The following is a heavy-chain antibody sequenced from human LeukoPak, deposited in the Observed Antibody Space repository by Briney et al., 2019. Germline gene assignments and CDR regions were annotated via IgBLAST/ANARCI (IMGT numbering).Heavy chain of an antibody. D-gene: IGHD1-26*01. CDR2: ISSSSSYI. V-gene: IGHV3-21*01. Sequence: GGSLRLSCAASGFTFSSYSMNWVRQAPGKGLEWVSSISSSSSYIYYADSVKSRFTISRDNAKNSLYLQMNSLRAEDTAVYYCSRDISEWELPYFDYWGQGTLVTVSS. J-gene: IGHJ4*02. CDR1: GFTFSSYS. CDR3: SRDISEWELPYFDY.